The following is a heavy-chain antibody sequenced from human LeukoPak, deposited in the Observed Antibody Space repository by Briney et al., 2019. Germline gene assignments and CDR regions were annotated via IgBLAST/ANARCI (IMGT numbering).Heavy chain of an antibody. CDR2: IIPIFGTA. V-gene: IGHV1-69*13. J-gene: IGHJ4*02. Sequence: SVKVSCKASGGTFSSYAISWVRQAPGQGLEWMGGIIPIFGTANYAQKFQGRVTITADESASTAYMELSSLRSEDTAVYYCARQYCSSTSCYTGGDYWGQGTLVTVSS. CDR3: ARQYCSSTSCYTGGDY. D-gene: IGHD2-2*02. CDR1: GGTFSSYA.